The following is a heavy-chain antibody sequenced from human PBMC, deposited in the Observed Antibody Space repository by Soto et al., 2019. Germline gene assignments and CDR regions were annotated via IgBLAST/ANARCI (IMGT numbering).Heavy chain of an antibody. J-gene: IGHJ4*02. CDR1: GGSISSGDYY. D-gene: IGHD7-27*01. Sequence: TLSLTCTVSGGSISSGDYYWSWIRQPPGKGLEWIGYIYYSGSTYYNPSLKSRVTISVDTSKNQFSLKLSSVTAADTAVYYCARDYAGVQAGGFDYWGQGTLVTVS. CDR3: ARDYAGVQAGGFDY. V-gene: IGHV4-30-4*01. CDR2: IYYSGST.